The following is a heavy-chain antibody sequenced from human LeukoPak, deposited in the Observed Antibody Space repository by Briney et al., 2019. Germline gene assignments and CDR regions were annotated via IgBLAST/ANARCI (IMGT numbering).Heavy chain of an antibody. D-gene: IGHD4-23*01. CDR1: GFTFSSYA. V-gene: IGHV3-23*01. CDR2: ISGSGGST. CDR3: AKAAYYGGNPYDAFDI. J-gene: IGHJ3*02. Sequence: GGSLRLSCAASGFTFSSYAMSWVRQAPGKGLEWVSAISGSGGSTYYADSVKGRFTISRDNSKNTLYLQMNSLRAEDTAVYYCAKAAYYGGNPYDAFDIWGQGTMVTVSS.